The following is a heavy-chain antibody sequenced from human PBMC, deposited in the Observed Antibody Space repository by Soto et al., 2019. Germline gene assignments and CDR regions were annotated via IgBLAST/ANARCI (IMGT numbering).Heavy chain of an antibody. D-gene: IGHD5-12*01. CDR1: GYTFTTYD. CDR2: MNPNSGDT. V-gene: IGHV1-8*01. CDR3: VRGLEWLRNY. J-gene: IGHJ4*02. Sequence: QVQLVQSGAEVKKPGASVKVSCKATGYTFTTYDINWVRQATGQGLEWMGWMNPNSGDTGYAQKFQGRVTMTRDTSISTAYMELSTLKSEDTAVYYCVRGLEWLRNYWGQGTLVTVPS.